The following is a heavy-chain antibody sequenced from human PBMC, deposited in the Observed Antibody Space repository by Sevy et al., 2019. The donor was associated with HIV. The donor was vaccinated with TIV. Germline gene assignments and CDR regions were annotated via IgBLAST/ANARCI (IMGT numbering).Heavy chain of an antibody. V-gene: IGHV1-69*13. D-gene: IGHD6-19*01. J-gene: IGHJ4*02. CDR3: ARGIAVAESYYYFDY. CDR1: GGTFSSYG. Sequence: ASVKVSCKASGGTFSSYGISWVRQAPGQGLEWMGGIIPIFGTANYAQKFQGRVTITADESTSTAYMELSSLSSEDTAVYYCARGIAVAESYYYFDYWGQGTLVTVSS. CDR2: IIPIFGTA.